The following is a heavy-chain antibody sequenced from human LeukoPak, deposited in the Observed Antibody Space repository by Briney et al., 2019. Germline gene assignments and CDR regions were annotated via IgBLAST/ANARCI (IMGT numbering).Heavy chain of an antibody. J-gene: IGHJ5*02. CDR2: IYSGGST. CDR3: ARQKGQLALLFVP. V-gene: IGHV3-53*01. Sequence: PGGSLRLSCAASGFTVSSNYMSWVRQAPGKGLEWVSVIYSGGSTYYADSVKGRFTISRDNSKNTLYLQMNSLRAEDTAVYYCARQKGQLALLFVPWGQGTLVPVSS. CDR1: GFTVSSNY. D-gene: IGHD5-18*01.